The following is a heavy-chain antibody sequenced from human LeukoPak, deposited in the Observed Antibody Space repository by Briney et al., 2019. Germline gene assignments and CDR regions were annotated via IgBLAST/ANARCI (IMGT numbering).Heavy chain of an antibody. Sequence: GGSLRLSCAASGFTFSNYEMNWVRQAPGKGLEWIAHISGSGATIYYADSVKGRFTISRDNAKNSVYLQMNSLRADDTAVYCCARGGHFSSYKEYCHMWGRDTGVSV. V-gene: IGHV3-48*03. D-gene: IGHD6-13*01. J-gene: IGHJ2*01. CDR2: ISGSGATI. CDR1: GFTFSNYE. CDR3: ARGGHFSSYKEYCHM.